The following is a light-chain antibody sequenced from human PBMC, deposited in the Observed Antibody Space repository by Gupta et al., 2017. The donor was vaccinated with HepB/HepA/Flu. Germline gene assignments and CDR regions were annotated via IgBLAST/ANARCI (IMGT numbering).Light chain of an antibody. J-gene: IGKJ1*01. Sequence: EIVLTQSPVTLSLSPGERATLSCRASQSVSSSLAWYQHKPGHAPRLLIYDASSRATGIPARFSGSGSGTDFTLTISSLEPGDFAVYYCQQRSNSWTFGQGTKVEIK. CDR2: DAS. CDR1: QSVSSS. V-gene: IGKV3-11*01. CDR3: QQRSNSWT.